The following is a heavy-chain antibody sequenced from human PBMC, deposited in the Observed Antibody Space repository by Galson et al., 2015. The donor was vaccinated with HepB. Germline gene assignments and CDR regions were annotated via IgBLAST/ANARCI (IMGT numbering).Heavy chain of an antibody. CDR1: GFTFGDYA. Sequence: SLRLSCAASGFTFGDYAMSWFRQAPGKGLEWVGFIRSKAYGGTTEYAASVKGRFTISRDDSKSIAYLQMNSLKTEDTAVYYCTRENGYSGYEENDYWGQGTLVTVSS. CDR2: IRSKAYGGTT. CDR3: TRENGYSGYEENDY. V-gene: IGHV3-49*03. D-gene: IGHD5-12*01. J-gene: IGHJ4*02.